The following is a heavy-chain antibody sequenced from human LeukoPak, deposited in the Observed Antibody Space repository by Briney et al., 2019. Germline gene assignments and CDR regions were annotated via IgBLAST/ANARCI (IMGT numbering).Heavy chain of an antibody. CDR3: AKAYYDSSGYLEY. J-gene: IGHJ4*02. CDR2: ISYDGSNK. CDR1: GFTFSSYG. V-gene: IGHV3-30*18. Sequence: GGSLRLSCAASGFTFSSYGMHWVRQAPGKGLEWVAVISYDGSNKYYADSVKGRFTISRDNSKNTLYLQMNSLRAEDTAVYYCAKAYYDSSGYLEYWGQGTLVTVSS. D-gene: IGHD3-22*01.